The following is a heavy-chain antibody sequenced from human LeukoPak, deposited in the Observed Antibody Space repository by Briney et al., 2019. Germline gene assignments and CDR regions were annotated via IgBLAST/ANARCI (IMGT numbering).Heavy chain of an antibody. V-gene: IGHV1-46*01. J-gene: IGHJ4*02. CDR3: ARAVDQVFDY. CDR2: INPRGGSGA. Sequence: ATVKVSCKTSGYTFTSYSIHWVRQAPGQGLEWMGIINPRGGSGASYAQKLQGRVTMTTDTSTSTAYMELRSLRSDDTAVYYCARAVDQVFDYWGQGTLVTVSS. CDR1: GYTFTSYS. D-gene: IGHD5-12*01.